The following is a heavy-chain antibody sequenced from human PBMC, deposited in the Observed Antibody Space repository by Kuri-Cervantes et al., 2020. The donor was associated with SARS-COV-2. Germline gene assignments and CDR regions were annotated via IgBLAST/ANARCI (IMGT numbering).Heavy chain of an antibody. D-gene: IGHD3-22*01. CDR2: ISGSGGST. J-gene: IGHJ4*02. CDR3: AKGTRSSGYYCGLDF. CDR1: GFTFSSYA. Sequence: GESLKISCAASGFTFSSYAVSWVRQAPGKGLEWASTISGSGGSTYYADSVKGRFTISRDNSKNTLYLQMNSLRADDTAVYYCAKGTRSSGYYCGLDFWGQGTLVTVSS. V-gene: IGHV3-23*01.